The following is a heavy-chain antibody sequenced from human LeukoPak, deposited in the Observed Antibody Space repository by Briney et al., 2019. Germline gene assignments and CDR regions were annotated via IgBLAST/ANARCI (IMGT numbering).Heavy chain of an antibody. D-gene: IGHD3-22*01. CDR2: INHSGST. CDR1: GGSFSGYY. J-gene: IGHJ4*02. Sequence: PSETLSLTCAVSGGSFSGYYWSWIRQPPGKGLEWIGEINHSGSTNHNPSLKSRVTISVDTSKNQFSLKLSSVTAADTAVYYCARLYDSSGYYYETNWGQGTLVTVSS. V-gene: IGHV4-34*01. CDR3: ARLYDSSGYYYETN.